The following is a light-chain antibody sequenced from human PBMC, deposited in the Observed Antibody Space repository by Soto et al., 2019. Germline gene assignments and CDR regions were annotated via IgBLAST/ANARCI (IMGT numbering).Light chain of an antibody. Sequence: QSALTQPPSASGSPGQSVAVSCTGTSSDIGGHDSVSWYQQHPGKAPKLMIYEVTKRPSGVPDRFSGSKSGNTASLTVSWLQAEDEADYYCSSYSSSSTLIFGGGTKVTVL. J-gene: IGLJ2*01. CDR2: EVT. CDR1: SSDIGGHDS. V-gene: IGLV2-8*01. CDR3: SSYSSSSTLI.